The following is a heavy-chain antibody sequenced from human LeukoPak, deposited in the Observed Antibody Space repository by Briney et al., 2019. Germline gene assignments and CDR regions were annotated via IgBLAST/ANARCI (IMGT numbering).Heavy chain of an antibody. CDR2: IYNSGST. CDR1: GYSISSGYF. D-gene: IGHD3-9*01. V-gene: IGHV4-38-2*02. J-gene: IGHJ5*02. CDR3: ARDRGAYYDILTGYYTVSWFDP. Sequence: SETLSLTCTVSGYSISSGYFWGWIRQPPGKGLEWIGTIYNSGSTYYNASLESRVTISVDTSKNQFSLKLSSVTAADTAVYYCARDRGAYYDILTGYYTVSWFDPWGQGTLVTVSS.